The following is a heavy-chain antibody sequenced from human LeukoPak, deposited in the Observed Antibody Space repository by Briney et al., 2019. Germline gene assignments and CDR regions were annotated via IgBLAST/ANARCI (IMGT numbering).Heavy chain of an antibody. CDR2: ISGYNDNA. CDR3: ARDGNDVMDY. J-gene: IGHJ4*02. CDR1: GYISTNYG. V-gene: IGHV1-18*01. Sequence: ASVKVSCKASGYISTNYGISWVRQAPGQGLEWVGWISGYNDNAHYAQKLQGRVTMTREASTSTVYMELRSLSSDDTAIYYCARDGNDVMDYWGQGTLVTVSS. D-gene: IGHD1-1*01.